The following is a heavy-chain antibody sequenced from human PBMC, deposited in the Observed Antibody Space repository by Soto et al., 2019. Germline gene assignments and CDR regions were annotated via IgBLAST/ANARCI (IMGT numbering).Heavy chain of an antibody. CDR1: AYTFTSYA. CDR2: INTGNGDT. J-gene: IGHJ4*02. CDR3: ARVLDGPYYFDY. Sequence: ASVKVSCKASAYTFTSYAIHWVRQAPGQRPEWMGWINTGNGDTNYAQKLQGRVTMTTDTSTSTAYMELRSLRSDDTAVYYCARVLDGPYYFDYWGQGTLVTVSS. V-gene: IGHV1-3*04. D-gene: IGHD3-3*01.